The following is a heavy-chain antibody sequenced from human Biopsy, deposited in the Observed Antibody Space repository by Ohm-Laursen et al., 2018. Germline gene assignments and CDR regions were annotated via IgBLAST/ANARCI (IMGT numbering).Heavy chain of an antibody. CDR1: GFTFNNYG. CDR3: AKDRYNYTPIGGFSMDV. Sequence: SLRLSCAASGFTFNNYGMQWVRQAPGKGLEWVAFIFYDGSNTYYADSVKGRFTISRDNSRDTLYLQMSSLRAEDTAVYYCAKDRYNYTPIGGFSMDVWGQGTMVTVSS. J-gene: IGHJ6*02. V-gene: IGHV3-30*18. CDR2: IFYDGSNT. D-gene: IGHD5-18*01.